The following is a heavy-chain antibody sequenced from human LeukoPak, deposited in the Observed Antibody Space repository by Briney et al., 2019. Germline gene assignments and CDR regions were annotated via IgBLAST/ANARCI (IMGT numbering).Heavy chain of an antibody. Sequence: ASVKVSCKTSGDTFSGNYMHWVRQAPGRGLEWMGWINAGNGNTKYSQKFQGRVTITRDTSASTAYMELSSLRSEDTAVYYCAGEYYDILTGYYTVFDYWGQGTLVTVSS. CDR3: AGEYYDILTGYYTVFDY. V-gene: IGHV1-3*01. D-gene: IGHD3-9*01. J-gene: IGHJ4*02. CDR1: GDTFSGNY. CDR2: INAGNGNT.